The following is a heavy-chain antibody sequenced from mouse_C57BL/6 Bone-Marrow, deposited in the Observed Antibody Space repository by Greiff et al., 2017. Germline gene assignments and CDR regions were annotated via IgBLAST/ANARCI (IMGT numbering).Heavy chain of an antibody. Sequence: QVQLQQPGAELVKPGASVKLSCKASGYTFTSYWMHWVKQRPGQGLEWIGMIHPNSGSTNYNEKFKSKATLTVDKSSSTAYMQLSSLTSEESAVYYCAREGLRYRYWGQGTTLTVSS. CDR1: GYTFTSYW. D-gene: IGHD1-1*01. CDR2: IHPNSGST. CDR3: AREGLRYRY. J-gene: IGHJ2*01. V-gene: IGHV1-64*01.